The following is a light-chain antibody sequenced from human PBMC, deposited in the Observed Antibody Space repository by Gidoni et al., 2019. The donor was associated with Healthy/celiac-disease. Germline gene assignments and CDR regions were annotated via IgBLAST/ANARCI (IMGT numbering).Light chain of an antibody. J-gene: IGKJ1*01. CDR3: QQYNNWPQT. CDR2: GAS. Sequence: EIVMTQSPATLSVSPGERATLSCRTSQSVSSNLAWYQQKPGQAPRLLIYGASTRATGIPARLSGRGSGTEFTLTISSLQSEDFAVYYCQQYNNWPQTFGQGTKVEIK. CDR1: QSVSSN. V-gene: IGKV3-15*01.